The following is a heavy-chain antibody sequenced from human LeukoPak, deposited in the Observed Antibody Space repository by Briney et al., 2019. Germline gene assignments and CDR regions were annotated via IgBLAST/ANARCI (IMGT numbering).Heavy chain of an antibody. V-gene: IGHV3-74*01. Sequence: GGSLRLSCAASGFNFSSYLMHWVRQATGKGLVWVSRINSDGSSYADSVKGRFTISRDNAKNTLCLQMNSLRGEDTAVYYCARMDDSYYFDYWGQGTLVTVSS. CDR2: INSDGS. CDR1: GFNFSSYL. J-gene: IGHJ4*02. D-gene: IGHD2-21*01. CDR3: ARMDDSYYFDY.